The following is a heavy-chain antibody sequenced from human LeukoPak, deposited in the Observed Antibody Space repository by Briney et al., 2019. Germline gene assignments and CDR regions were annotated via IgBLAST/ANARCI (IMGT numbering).Heavy chain of an antibody. CDR1: GGSISSGDYY. J-gene: IGHJ3*02. CDR2: IYYSGST. CDR3: ARGMTGDNYDFWSGYYPSDAFDI. D-gene: IGHD3-3*01. V-gene: IGHV4-31*03. Sequence: SETLSLTCTVYGGSISSGDYYWIWIRQHPGKGLEWIGYIYYSGSTYYNPSLKSRVTISVDTSKNQFSLKLSSVTAADTAVYYCARGMTGDNYDFWSGYYPSDAFDIWGQGTMVTVSS.